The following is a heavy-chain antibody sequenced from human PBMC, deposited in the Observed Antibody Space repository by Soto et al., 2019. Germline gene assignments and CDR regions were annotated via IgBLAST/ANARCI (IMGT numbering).Heavy chain of an antibody. J-gene: IGHJ4*02. Sequence: EVQLVESGGGLVQPGGSLRLSCAASGFTFSTYNMNWVRQAPGKWLEWLSFISAGSSTIYYADSVKGRFTISRDNAKNSLYLQMSSLRAEDTAVYYCARADTSGWHPPFDYWGQGTLVTVSS. CDR3: ARADTSGWHPPFDY. D-gene: IGHD6-19*01. CDR2: ISAGSSTI. CDR1: GFTFSTYN. V-gene: IGHV3-48*01.